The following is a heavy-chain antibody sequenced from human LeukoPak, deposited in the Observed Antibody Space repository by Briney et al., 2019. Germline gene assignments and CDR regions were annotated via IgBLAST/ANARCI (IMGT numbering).Heavy chain of an antibody. CDR1: GGSISSYY. CDR2: IYHSGST. CDR3: ARGLRYYDSRDRFDF. Sequence: SETLSLTCTVSGGSISSYYWSWIRQPPGKGLEWIGYIYHSGSTNYNPSLKSRVTISVDTSKNQFSLKLSSVTAADTAVYYCARGLRYYDSRDRFDFWGQGALVTVSS. V-gene: IGHV4-59*01. J-gene: IGHJ4*02. D-gene: IGHD3-22*01.